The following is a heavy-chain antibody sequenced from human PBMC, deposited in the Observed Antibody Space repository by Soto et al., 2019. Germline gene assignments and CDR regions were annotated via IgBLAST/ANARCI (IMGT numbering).Heavy chain of an antibody. V-gene: IGHV3-53*01. CDR1: GFTVNSNY. CDR3: ARGGEAAAPGDY. CDR2: IYSGGST. J-gene: IGHJ4*02. Sequence: GGSLRLSCAASGFTVNSNYMSWVRQPQGKGLEWVSVIYSGGSTYYADSVKGRFTISRDNSKNTLLLQMNSLRAEDTAVYYCARGGEAAAPGDYWGQGTLVTVSS. D-gene: IGHD6-25*01.